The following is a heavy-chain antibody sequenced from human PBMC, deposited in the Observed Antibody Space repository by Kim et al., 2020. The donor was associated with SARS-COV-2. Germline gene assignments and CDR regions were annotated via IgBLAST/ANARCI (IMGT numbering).Heavy chain of an antibody. CDR3: ARGLLYYYDSSWAPWFDP. Sequence: ASVKVSCKASGYTFTGYYMHWVRQAPGQGLEWMGWINPNSGGTNYAQKFQGRVTMTRDTSISTAYMELSRLRSDDTAVYYCARGLLYYYDSSWAPWFDPWGQGTLVTVSS. J-gene: IGHJ5*02. V-gene: IGHV1-2*02. CDR1: GYTFTGYY. CDR2: INPNSGGT. D-gene: IGHD3-22*01.